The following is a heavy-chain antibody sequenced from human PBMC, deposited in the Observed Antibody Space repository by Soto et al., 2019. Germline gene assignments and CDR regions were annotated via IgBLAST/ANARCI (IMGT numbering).Heavy chain of an antibody. Sequence: SATLSLTCTVSGGSISGRCWSWVRQTPGKGLEWIGYFCYTGSTNYNPSLKSRVTISVDRSKTQCSLKLTSVTAADTAVYYCAKSHYDSSGYYIIDHWGQGTLVTVSS. D-gene: IGHD3-22*01. CDR1: GGSISGRC. CDR3: AKSHYDSSGYYIIDH. V-gene: IGHV4-59*01. J-gene: IGHJ5*02. CDR2: FCYTGST.